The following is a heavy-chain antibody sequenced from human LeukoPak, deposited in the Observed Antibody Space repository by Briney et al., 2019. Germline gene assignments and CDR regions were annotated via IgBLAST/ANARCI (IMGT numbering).Heavy chain of an antibody. CDR3: ARHTSSSNFDY. D-gene: IGHD6-13*01. Sequence: GGSLRLSCAASGFTFSSYWMSWVRQAPGKGLEWVANIKQDGSEKYYVDSVKGRFTISRDNAKNSLCLQMNSLRAEDTAVYYCARHTSSSNFDYWGQGTLVTVSS. CDR1: GFTFSSYW. CDR2: IKQDGSEK. J-gene: IGHJ4*02. V-gene: IGHV3-7*01.